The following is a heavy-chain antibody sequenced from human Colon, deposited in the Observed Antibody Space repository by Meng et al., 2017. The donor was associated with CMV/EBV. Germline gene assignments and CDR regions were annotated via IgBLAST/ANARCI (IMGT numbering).Heavy chain of an antibody. J-gene: IGHJ4*03. V-gene: IGHV3-7*04. D-gene: IGHD3-16*01. CDR2: IQADGSET. Sequence: GGSLRLSCTVSRFRFSDFWMNWVRQAPGKGLEWVANIQADGSETYYADSVKGRFIISRDNAKNSLFLQMNSLRVEDTAVYFCVRGHYDGAWGHGTLVTVSS. CDR1: RFRFSDFW. CDR3: VRGHYDGA.